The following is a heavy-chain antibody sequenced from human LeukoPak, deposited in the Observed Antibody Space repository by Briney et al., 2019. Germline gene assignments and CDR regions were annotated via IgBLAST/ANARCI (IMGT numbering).Heavy chain of an antibody. Sequence: PSETLSLTCTVSGYSISGGYYWGWIRQPPGKGLEWIGSIYHSGSTYYNPSLKSRVTISVDTSKNQFSLRLSSVTAADTAVYYCARGANELVRKKLETGSYYYYYYMDVWGKGTTVTVSS. CDR3: ARGANELVRKKLETGSYYYYYYMDV. V-gene: IGHV4-38-2*02. CDR1: GYSISGGYY. CDR2: IYHSGST. D-gene: IGHD6-13*01. J-gene: IGHJ6*03.